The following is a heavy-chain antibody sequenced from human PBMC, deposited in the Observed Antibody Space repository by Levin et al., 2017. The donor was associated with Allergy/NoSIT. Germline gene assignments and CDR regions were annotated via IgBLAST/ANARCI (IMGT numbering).Heavy chain of an antibody. CDR1: GFNFRNAW. CDR3: ARSSWYTLS. CDR2: INSDGSST. J-gene: IGHJ1*01. V-gene: IGHV3-74*01. D-gene: IGHD6-13*01. Sequence: LSLTCAASGFNFRNAWMHWVRQAPGKGLLWVARINSDGSSTYYADSVKGRFTISRDNAKNTLYLQMNSLRAEDTAVFYCARSSWYTLSWGQGTRVTVSS.